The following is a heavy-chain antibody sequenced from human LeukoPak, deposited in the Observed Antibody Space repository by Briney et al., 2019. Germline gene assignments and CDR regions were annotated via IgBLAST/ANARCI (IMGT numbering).Heavy chain of an antibody. J-gene: IGHJ1*01. CDR3: AKGRKGRSFSVWSEYFQH. CDR1: GFTFSSYA. CDR2: ISGSGGST. Sequence: GGSLRLSCAASGFTFSSYAMSWVRQAPGKGLEWVSAISGSGGSTYYADSVKGRFTISGDNSKNTLYLQMNSLRAEDTAVYYCAKGRKGRSFSVWSEYFQHWGQGTLVTVSS. V-gene: IGHV3-23*01. D-gene: IGHD2-21*01.